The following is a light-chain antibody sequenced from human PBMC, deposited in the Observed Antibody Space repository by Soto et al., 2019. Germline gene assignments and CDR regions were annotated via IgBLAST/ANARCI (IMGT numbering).Light chain of an antibody. CDR1: QTIGRN. V-gene: IGKV3-15*01. Sequence: EIVMTQSPGTLSLSPGETATLSCRASQTIGRNYLAWYQQKPGQAPRLLIYDISTRAADIPARFSGSGSGTDFTLTISSLQSEDSGVYYCQQYSQWPLTFGQGTRLEIK. CDR2: DIS. CDR3: QQYSQWPLT. J-gene: IGKJ5*01.